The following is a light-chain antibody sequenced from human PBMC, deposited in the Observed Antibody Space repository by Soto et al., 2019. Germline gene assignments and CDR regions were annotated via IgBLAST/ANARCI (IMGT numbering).Light chain of an antibody. CDR2: GAS. V-gene: IGKV3-20*01. CDR1: QTVNNNY. J-gene: IGKJ4*01. CDR3: QQYGSSPLT. Sequence: EPVLTQSPGTLSLSPGERATLSCRASQTVNNNYLAWYQQIPGQAPRLLISGASGRATGTPDRFSGSASGTDFTLTISRLEPEDFAVYYCQQYGSSPLTFGGGTKVDIK.